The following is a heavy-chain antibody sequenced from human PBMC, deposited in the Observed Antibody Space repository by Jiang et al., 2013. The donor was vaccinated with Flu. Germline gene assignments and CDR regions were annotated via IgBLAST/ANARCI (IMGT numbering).Heavy chain of an antibody. J-gene: IGHJ4*02. D-gene: IGHD6-19*01. CDR2: INHSGST. CDR3: ARGGIYAVAGTYYFDY. Sequence: LLKPSETLSLTCAVYGGSFSGYYWSWIRQPPGKGLEWIGEINHSGSTNYNPSLKSRVTISVDTSKNQFSLKLSSVTAADTAVYYCARGGIYAVAGTYYFDYWGQGTLVTVSS. CDR1: GGSFSGYY. V-gene: IGHV4-34*01.